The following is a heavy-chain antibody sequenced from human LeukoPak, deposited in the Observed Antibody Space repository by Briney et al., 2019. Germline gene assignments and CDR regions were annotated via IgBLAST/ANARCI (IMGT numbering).Heavy chain of an antibody. J-gene: IGHJ4*02. CDR3: ARARPHSDY. CDR1: GFTLSSIY. V-gene: IGHV3-66*01. CDR2: IYSGGST. Sequence: PGRSLRLSCAASGFTLSSIYMSWGRQAPGNGLEWVSVIYSGGSTYYADSVKGRFTISRDNSKNPLFLQMNSPRAEDTAVYYCARARPHSDYWGQGTLVTVSS.